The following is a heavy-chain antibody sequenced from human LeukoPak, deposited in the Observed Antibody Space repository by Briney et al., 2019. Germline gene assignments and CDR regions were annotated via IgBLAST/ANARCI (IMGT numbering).Heavy chain of an antibody. Sequence: PSETLSLTCAVYGGSFSGHYWSWIRQPPGKGLEWIGEINHSGSTNYNPSLKSRVTISVDTSKNQFSLKLSSVTAADTAVYYCARLHPLRRGHYYYYMDVWGKGTTVTVSS. CDR3: ARLHPLRRGHYYYYMDV. CDR1: GGSFSGHY. D-gene: IGHD4-17*01. CDR2: INHSGST. J-gene: IGHJ6*03. V-gene: IGHV4-34*01.